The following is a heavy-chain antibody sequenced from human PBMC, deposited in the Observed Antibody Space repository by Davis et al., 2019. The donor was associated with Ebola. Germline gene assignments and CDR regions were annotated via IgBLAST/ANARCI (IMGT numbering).Heavy chain of an antibody. CDR3: AKDWGSGWYYFDY. CDR2: ISGSGGST. D-gene: IGHD6-19*01. J-gene: IGHJ4*02. CDR1: GFTFITYS. V-gene: IGHV3-23*01. Sequence: GGSLRLSCAGSGFTFITYSMNWVRQAPGKGLEWVSAISGSGGSTYYADSVKGRFTISRDNSKNTLYLQMNSLRAEDTAVYYCAKDWGSGWYYFDYWGQGTLVTVSS.